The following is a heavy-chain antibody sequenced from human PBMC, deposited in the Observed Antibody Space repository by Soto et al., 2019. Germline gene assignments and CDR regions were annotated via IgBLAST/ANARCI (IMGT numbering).Heavy chain of an antibody. CDR1: GGSISSGGYH. CDR3: AREDDRMRSNYAFDI. J-gene: IGHJ3*02. V-gene: IGHV4-31*03. CDR2: IYYSGST. Sequence: SETLXLTCTVSGGSISSGGYHWSWIRQHPGKGLEWIGYIYYSGSTYYNPSLKSRVTISVDTSKNQFSLKLSSVTAADTAVYYCAREDDRMRSNYAFDIWGQGTMVTVSS. D-gene: IGHD1-26*01.